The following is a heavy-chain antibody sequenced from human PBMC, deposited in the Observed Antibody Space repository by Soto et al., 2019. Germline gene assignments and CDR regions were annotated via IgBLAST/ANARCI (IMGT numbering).Heavy chain of an antibody. CDR3: ARGALRWPFQH. CDR1: GGSFSGYY. CDR2: INHSGST. Sequence: PSETLSLTCAVYGGSFSGYYWSWIRQPPGKGLEWIGEINHSGSTNYNPSLKSRVTISVDTSKNQFSLKLSSVTAADTAVYYCARGALRWPFQHWGQGTLVTVSS. V-gene: IGHV4-34*01. D-gene: IGHD4-17*01. J-gene: IGHJ1*01.